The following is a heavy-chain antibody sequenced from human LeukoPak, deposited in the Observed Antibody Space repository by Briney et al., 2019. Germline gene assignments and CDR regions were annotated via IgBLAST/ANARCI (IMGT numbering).Heavy chain of an antibody. V-gene: IGHV3-7*01. CDR2: IHQDGSEK. CDR3: ARDARVVLDY. D-gene: IGHD2/OR15-2a*01. CDR1: GFTFSRYW. Sequence: GSLLLSCAASGFTFSRYWMSWVRQAPGKGLEGVANIHQDGSEKSYVDSVKGRFTISRDNAKNSLYLQMNSLRAEDTAVYYCARDARVVLDYWGQGTLVTVSS. J-gene: IGHJ4*02.